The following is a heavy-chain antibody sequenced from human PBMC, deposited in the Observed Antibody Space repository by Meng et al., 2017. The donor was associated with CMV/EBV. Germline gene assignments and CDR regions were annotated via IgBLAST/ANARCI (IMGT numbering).Heavy chain of an antibody. V-gene: IGHV4-61*01. CDR3: ARGGINHRVVVVPAAIWGGGYGMDV. J-gene: IGHJ6*02. CDR1: GGSVSSGSYY. CDR2: IYYSGGT. D-gene: IGHD2-2*01. Sequence: SETLSLTCTVSGGSVSSGSYYWSWIRQPPGKGLEWIGYIYYSGGTNYNPSLKSRVTISVDTSKNQFSLKLSSVTAADTAVYYCARGGINHRVVVVPAAIWGGGYGMDVWGQGTTVTVSS.